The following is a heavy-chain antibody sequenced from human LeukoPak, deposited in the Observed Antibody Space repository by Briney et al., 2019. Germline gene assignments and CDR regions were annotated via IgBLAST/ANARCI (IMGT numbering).Heavy chain of an antibody. V-gene: IGHV3-23*01. Sequence: PGGSLRLSCAASGFTFSSYAMNWVRQAPGKGLEWVSDISGSGSSTYYADSVKGRFTISRDNSNNTLYLQMNSLRVEDTAVYYCAPDPNKWLRNYWGQGTLVTVSS. CDR2: ISGSGSST. J-gene: IGHJ4*02. D-gene: IGHD5-12*01. CDR3: APDPNKWLRNY. CDR1: GFTFSSYA.